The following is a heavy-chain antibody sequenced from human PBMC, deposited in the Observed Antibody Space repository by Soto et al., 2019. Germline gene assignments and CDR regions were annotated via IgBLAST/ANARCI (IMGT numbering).Heavy chain of an antibody. CDR1: GFTFSSYA. V-gene: IGHV3-30-3*01. CDR3: ARDIGTGTFSSQFDP. CDR2: ISYDGSNK. J-gene: IGHJ5*02. Sequence: PGGSLRLSCAASGFTFSSYAMHWVRQAPGKGLEWVAVISYDGSNKYYADSVKGRFTISRDNSKNTLYLQMNSLRAEDTAVYYCARDIGTGTFSSQFDPWGQGTLVTVS. D-gene: IGHD1-7*01.